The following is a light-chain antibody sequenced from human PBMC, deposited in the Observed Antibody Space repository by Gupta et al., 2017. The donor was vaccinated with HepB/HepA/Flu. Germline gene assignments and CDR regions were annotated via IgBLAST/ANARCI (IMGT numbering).Light chain of an antibody. CDR1: SNDVGGYNY. CDR3: SSYGGSNNLV. V-gene: IGLV2-8*01. J-gene: IGLJ2*01. Sequence: QSALTQPPSASGSPGQSVTISCTGSSNDVGGYNYVSWFQHHPCKAPKLLIYEVTERPSGVPNRFSGSKSGNTASLTVSGLQAEDEADYYCSSYGGSNNLVFGGGTKLTVL. CDR2: EVT.